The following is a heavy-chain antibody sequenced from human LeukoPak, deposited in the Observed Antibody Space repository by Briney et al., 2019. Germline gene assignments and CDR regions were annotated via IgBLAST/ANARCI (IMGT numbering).Heavy chain of an antibody. CDR3: ARDVYGSGSYLYDY. Sequence: ASVKVSCKASGYTFTSYDINWVRQATGQGLEWMGWMNPNSGNTGYAQKFQGRVTMTRDTSISTAYMELSRLRSDDTAVYYCARDVYGSGSYLYDYWGQGTLVTVSS. CDR1: GYTFTSYD. V-gene: IGHV1-8*01. J-gene: IGHJ4*02. D-gene: IGHD3-10*01. CDR2: MNPNSGNT.